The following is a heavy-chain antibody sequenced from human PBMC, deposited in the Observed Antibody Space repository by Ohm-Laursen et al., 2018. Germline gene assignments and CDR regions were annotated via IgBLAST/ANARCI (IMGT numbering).Heavy chain of an antibody. CDR3: ARDRGYSGPNDY. D-gene: IGHD1-26*01. CDR1: GFSVSSNY. J-gene: IGHJ4*02. Sequence: SLRLSCAASGFSVSSNYMSWVRQAPGKGLEWVSLIYSGGSTYYADSVKGRFTISRDNSKNTLYLQMNSLRVEDTAVYYCARDRGYSGPNDYWGQGTLVTVSS. CDR2: IYSGGST. V-gene: IGHV3-53*01.